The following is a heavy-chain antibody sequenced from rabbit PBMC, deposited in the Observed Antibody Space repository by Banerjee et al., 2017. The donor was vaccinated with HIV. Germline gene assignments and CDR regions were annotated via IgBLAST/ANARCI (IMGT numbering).Heavy chain of an antibody. J-gene: IGHJ4*01. CDR1: GFSFSSYYY. V-gene: IGHV1S45*01. CDR3: ARDFGEVYNFKL. Sequence: QEQLEESGGDLVKPGASLTLTCTASGFSFSSYYYICWVRQAPGKGLEWIACIDVGSSGNTWYASWAKGRFTISKTASTTVTLQMTSLTAADTATYFCARDFGEVYNFKLWGPGTLVSVS. D-gene: IGHD5-1*01. CDR2: IDVGSSGNT.